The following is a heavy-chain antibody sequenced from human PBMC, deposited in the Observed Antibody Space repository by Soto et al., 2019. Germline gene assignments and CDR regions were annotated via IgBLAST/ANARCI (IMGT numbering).Heavy chain of an antibody. D-gene: IGHD5-12*01. CDR3: AKDSPYDWKPRYFDY. Sequence: GGSLRLSCAASGFTFSSYAMSWVRQAPGKGLEWVPAISGSGGSTYYADSVKGRFTLSRDNSKNTLYLQMNSLRAEDTAVYYCAKDSPYDWKPRYFDYRGQGTLVTVSS. CDR1: GFTFSSYA. CDR2: ISGSGGST. V-gene: IGHV3-23*01. J-gene: IGHJ4*02.